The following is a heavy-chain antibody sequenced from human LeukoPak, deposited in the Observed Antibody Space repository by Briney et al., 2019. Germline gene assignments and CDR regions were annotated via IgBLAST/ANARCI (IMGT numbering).Heavy chain of an antibody. CDR3: ARLFLRFGEFSFDY. D-gene: IGHD3-10*01. V-gene: IGHV4-39*02. Sequence: SETLSLTCTVSGGSISNSSFYWGWIRQPPGKGLEWIGNIYYRGSTYYNSSLKSRVSISVDTSKNYFSLKVSSVTAADTTVYYCARLFLRFGEFSFDYWGQGTLVTVSS. J-gene: IGHJ4*02. CDR2: IYYRGST. CDR1: GGSISNSSFY.